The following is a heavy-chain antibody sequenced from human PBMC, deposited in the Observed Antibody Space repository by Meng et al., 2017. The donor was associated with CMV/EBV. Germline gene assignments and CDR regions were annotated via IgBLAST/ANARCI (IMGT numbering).Heavy chain of an antibody. Sequence: GESLKISCVGSGFSFDNYAMSWVRQAPGKGLKWVSTISGSGGSRYYADSVKGRFTISRDNSKNTLYLQMNSLRTEDTAVYYCAKGVYSSGYYYYGMDVWGQGTTVTVSS. CDR1: GFSFDNYA. CDR3: AKGVYSSGYYYYGMDV. V-gene: IGHV3-23*01. CDR2: ISGSGGSR. D-gene: IGHD6-19*01. J-gene: IGHJ6*02.